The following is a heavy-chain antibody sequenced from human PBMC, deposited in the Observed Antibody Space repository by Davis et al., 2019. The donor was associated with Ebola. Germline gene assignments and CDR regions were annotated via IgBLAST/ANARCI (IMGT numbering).Heavy chain of an antibody. D-gene: IGHD4-11*01. CDR1: GFPFTTYT. CDR2: ISSYSDYL. J-gene: IGHJ4*02. V-gene: IGHV3-21*01. Sequence: GESLKISCAASGFPFTTYTMNWVRQSPGKGLEWVSSISSYSDYLYYADSVKGRFTISRDNAKTSLYLQMNSLRAEDTAVYYCARVRFDYTLSLDYWGQGTLVTVSS. CDR3: ARVRFDYTLSLDY.